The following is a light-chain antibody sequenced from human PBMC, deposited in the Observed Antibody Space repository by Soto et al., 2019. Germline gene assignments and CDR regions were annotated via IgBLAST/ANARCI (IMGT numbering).Light chain of an antibody. CDR3: SSYGGNNYVL. J-gene: IGLJ3*02. Sequence: QSALTQPASVSGSPGQSITISCTGTSSDVGSYNLVSWYQQHPGKAPKLMIYEGSKRPSGVSNRFSGSKSGNTASLTISGLQAEDEADYYCSSYGGNNYVLFGGGTKGTVL. CDR2: EGS. CDR1: SSDVGSYNL. V-gene: IGLV2-23*01.